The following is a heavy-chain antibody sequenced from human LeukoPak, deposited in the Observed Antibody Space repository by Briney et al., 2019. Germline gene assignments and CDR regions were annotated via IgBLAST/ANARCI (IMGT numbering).Heavy chain of an antibody. CDR2: ISSSSSYI. J-gene: IGHJ3*01. D-gene: IGHD1-26*01. Sequence: PGGSLRLSCAASGFTFSSYSMNWVRQAPGKGLEWVSSISSSSSYIYYADSVKGRFTISRDNAKNTLYLQMNSLRAEDTAVYFCARTTSMRYVGDAFDVWGQGTMVTVSP. V-gene: IGHV3-21*01. CDR1: GFTFSSYS. CDR3: ARTTSMRYVGDAFDV.